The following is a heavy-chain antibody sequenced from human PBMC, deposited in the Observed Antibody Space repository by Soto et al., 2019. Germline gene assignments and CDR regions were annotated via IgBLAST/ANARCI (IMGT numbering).Heavy chain of an antibody. V-gene: IGHV4-31*03. Sequence: QVQLQESGPGLVKPSQTLSLTCTVSGGSISSGGYYWSWIRQHPGKGLEWIGYIYYSGNTYYNPSLRSRVTISVDTSKNQFSLKLSSVTAADTAVYYCARTSPTIIGGYFDCWGQGTLVTVSS. D-gene: IGHD3-10*02. CDR1: GGSISSGGYY. J-gene: IGHJ4*02. CDR2: IYYSGNT. CDR3: ARTSPTIIGGYFDC.